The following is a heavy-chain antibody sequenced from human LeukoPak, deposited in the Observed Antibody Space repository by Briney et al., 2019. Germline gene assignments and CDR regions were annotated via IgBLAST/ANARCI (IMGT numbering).Heavy chain of an antibody. CDR3: ARHGDYYCRSTGCFDY. CDR2: VFSSGST. Sequence: LETLSLTCTVSGGSISSYSWSWIRHPPGKGLEWIGYVFSSGSTNYNPSLKSRVTISVDTSKNHFSLNLSSVTAADTAVYYCARHGDYYCRSTGCFDYWGQGTLVTVSS. D-gene: IGHD2-2*01. CDR1: GGSISSYS. V-gene: IGHV4-59*08. J-gene: IGHJ4*02.